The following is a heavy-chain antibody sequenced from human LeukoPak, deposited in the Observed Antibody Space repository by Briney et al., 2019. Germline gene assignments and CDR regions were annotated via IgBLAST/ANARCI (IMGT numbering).Heavy chain of an antibody. D-gene: IGHD3-10*01. J-gene: IGHJ6*04. Sequence: GGSLRLSCAASGFTFSSYAMSWVRQAPGKGLEWVSAISGSGGSTYYADSVKGRFTISRDNSKNTLYLQMNSLRAEDTAVYYCARDMNYYGSGSYYRVHYYYGMDVWGKGTTVTVSS. V-gene: IGHV3-23*01. CDR2: ISGSGGST. CDR1: GFTFSSYA. CDR3: ARDMNYYGSGSYYRVHYYYGMDV.